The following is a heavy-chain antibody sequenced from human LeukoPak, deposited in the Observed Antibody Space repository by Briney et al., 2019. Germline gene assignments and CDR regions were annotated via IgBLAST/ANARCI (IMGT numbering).Heavy chain of an antibody. V-gene: IGHV1-46*01. CDR2: INPSGGST. CDR3: ARDLGYCTNGVCYEGY. D-gene: IGHD2-8*01. Sequence: GASVRVSCKASGYTFTGYYMHWVRQAPGQGLEWMGIINPSGGSTSYAQKFQGRVTMTRDTSTSTVYMELSSLRSEDTAVYYCARDLGYCTNGVCYEGYWGQGTLVTVSS. CDR1: GYTFTGYY. J-gene: IGHJ4*02.